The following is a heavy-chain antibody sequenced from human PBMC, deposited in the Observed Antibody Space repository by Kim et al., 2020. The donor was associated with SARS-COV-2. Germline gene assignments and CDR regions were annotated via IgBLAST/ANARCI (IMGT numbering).Heavy chain of an antibody. V-gene: IGHV3-21*01. D-gene: IGHD2-2*01. CDR2: ISSSSSYI. CDR1: GFTFSSYS. CDR3: ASGLLGSTSVRGY. J-gene: IGHJ4*02. Sequence: GGSLRLSCAASGFTFSSYSMNWVRQAPGKGLEWVSSISSSSSYIYYADSVKGRLTISRDNAKNSLYLQMNSLRAEDTAVYYCASGLLGSTSVRGYWGQGTLVTVSS.